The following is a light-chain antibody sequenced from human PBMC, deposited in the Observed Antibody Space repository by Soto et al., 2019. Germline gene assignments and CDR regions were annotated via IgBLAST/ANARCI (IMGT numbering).Light chain of an antibody. CDR2: KAS. CDR3: QQSRT. V-gene: IGKV1-5*03. J-gene: IGKJ1*01. Sequence: DIQMTQSPSTLAASVGDTVTITCRASQSIGSWLAWYQQKPGKAPKLLIQKASSLESGVPSRFSGSTSGTEFTLTITSLQHDDFASYYCQQSRTFGQGTKVEIQ. CDR1: QSIGSW.